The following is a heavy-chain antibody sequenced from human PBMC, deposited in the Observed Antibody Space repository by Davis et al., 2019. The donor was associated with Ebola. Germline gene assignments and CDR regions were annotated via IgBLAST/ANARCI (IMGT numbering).Heavy chain of an antibody. V-gene: IGHV3-74*01. CDR3: ARGSQYSSSSGYYYGMDV. CDR1: GFTFSSYW. CDR2: INSDGSST. D-gene: IGHD6-13*01. J-gene: IGHJ6*01. Sequence: GESLKISCAASGFTFSSYWMHWVRQAPGKGLVWVSRINSDGSSTSYADSVKGRFTISRDNAKNTLYLQMNSLRAEDTAVYYCARGSQYSSSSGYYYGMDVWGQGTTVTVSS.